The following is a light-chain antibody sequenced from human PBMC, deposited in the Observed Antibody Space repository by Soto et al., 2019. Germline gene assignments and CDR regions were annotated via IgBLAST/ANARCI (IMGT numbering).Light chain of an antibody. J-gene: IGLJ3*02. CDR1: SSDVGAYNY. CDR2: EVT. Sequence: QSALTQPPSASGSPGQSVTISFTGTSSDVGAYNYVSWYQQHPGKAPKLMIYEVTKRPSGVPDRFSDSKSGNTASLTVSGLQAEDEADYYCSSYADSISVLFGGGTKLTVL. V-gene: IGLV2-8*01. CDR3: SSYADSISVL.